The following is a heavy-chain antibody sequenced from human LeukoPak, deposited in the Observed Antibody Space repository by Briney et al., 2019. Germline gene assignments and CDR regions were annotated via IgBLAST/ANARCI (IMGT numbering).Heavy chain of an antibody. CDR3: AKVIVGTTAFDY. CDR2: ISGSGGST. D-gene: IGHD1-26*01. V-gene: IGHV3-23*01. J-gene: IGHJ4*02. Sequence: PGGSLRLSCAASGFTFKNFGMNWVRQAPGKGLEWVSGISGSGGSTFHADSVKGRFSVSRDNSKNTLYLQMNSLRVEDTAVYYCAKVIVGTTAFDYWGQGTLVTVSS. CDR1: GFTFKNFG.